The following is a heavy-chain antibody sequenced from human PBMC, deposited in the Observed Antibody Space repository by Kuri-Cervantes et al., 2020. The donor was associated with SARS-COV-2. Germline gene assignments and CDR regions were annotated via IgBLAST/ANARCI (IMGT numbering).Heavy chain of an antibody. CDR2: IYTSGST. J-gene: IGHJ6*02. D-gene: IGHD6-6*01. CDR1: GGSISSYY. Sequence: SETLSLTCTVSGGSISSYYWSWIRQPAGKGLEWIGRIYTSGSTNYNPSLKSRVTMSVDTSKNQFPLKLSSVTAADTAVYYCARDPKIAARLRYYYYGMDVWGQGTTVTVSS. V-gene: IGHV4-4*07. CDR3: ARDPKIAARLRYYYYGMDV.